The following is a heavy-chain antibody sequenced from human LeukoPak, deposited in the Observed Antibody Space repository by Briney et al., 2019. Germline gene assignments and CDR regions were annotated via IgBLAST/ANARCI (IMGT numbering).Heavy chain of an antibody. Sequence: SVKVSCKASGGTFSSYAISWVRQAPGQGLEWMGGIIPIFGTANYAQKFQGRVTITADESTSTAYMELSSLRSEDTAVYYCAREGEQQQTGYYFDYWGQGTLVTVSS. CDR2: IIPIFGTA. D-gene: IGHD1/OR15-1a*01. J-gene: IGHJ4*02. V-gene: IGHV1-69*13. CDR1: GGTFSSYA. CDR3: AREGEQQQTGYYFDY.